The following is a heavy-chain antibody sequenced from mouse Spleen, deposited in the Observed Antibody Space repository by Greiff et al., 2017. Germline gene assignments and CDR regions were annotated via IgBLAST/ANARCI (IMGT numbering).Heavy chain of an antibody. D-gene: IGHD2-14*01. CDR3: ANRYDWYFDV. J-gene: IGHJ1*01. CDR1: GYSITSGYY. Sequence: ESGPGLVKPSQSLSLTCSVTGYSITSGYYWNWIRQFPGNKLEWMGYISYDGSNNYNPSLKNRISITRDTSKNQFFLKLNSVTTEDTATYYCANRYDWYFDVWGAGTTVTVSS. V-gene: IGHV3-6*02. CDR2: ISYDGSN.